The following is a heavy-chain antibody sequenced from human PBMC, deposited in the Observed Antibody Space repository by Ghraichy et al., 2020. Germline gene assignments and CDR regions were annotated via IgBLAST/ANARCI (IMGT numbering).Heavy chain of an antibody. CDR1: GFSLSTSGVG. D-gene: IGHD3-10*01. CDR2: IYWNDDK. V-gene: IGHV2-5*01. CDR3: AHIPGGGYYYGSGSYRYFDY. J-gene: IGHJ4*02. Sequence: SGPTLVKPTQTLTLTCTFSGFSLSTSGVGVGWIRQPPGKALEWLALIYWNDDKRYSPSLKSRLTITKDTSKNQVVLTMTNMDPVDTATYYCAHIPGGGYYYGSGSYRYFDYWGQGTLVTVSS.